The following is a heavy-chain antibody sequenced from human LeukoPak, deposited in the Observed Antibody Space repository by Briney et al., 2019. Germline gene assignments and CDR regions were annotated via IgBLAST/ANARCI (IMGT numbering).Heavy chain of an antibody. Sequence: SETLSLSCTASGGSISSYYWSWIRQPAGKRLEWIGRVSLSGSTNYNPSVKSRVTMSVDTSKNQFSLKLYSVTAADTAVYYCARSGRVAENYYYYGMDVWGQGTTVTVSS. CDR3: ARSGRVAENYYYYGMDV. CDR1: GGSISSYY. V-gene: IGHV4-4*07. D-gene: IGHD6-19*01. J-gene: IGHJ6*02. CDR2: VSLSGST.